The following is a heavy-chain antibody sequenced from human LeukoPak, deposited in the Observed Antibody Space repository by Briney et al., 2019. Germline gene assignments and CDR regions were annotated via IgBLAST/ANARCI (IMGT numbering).Heavy chain of an antibody. Sequence: GGSLRLSCAASGFTFSGSAMHWVRQASGKGLEWVGRIRSKANSYATAYAASVKGRLTISRDDSKNTAYLQMNSLKTEDTAVYYCTRLSSGWSYYFDYWGQGTLVTVSS. CDR3: TRLSSGWSYYFDY. CDR2: IRSKANSYAT. J-gene: IGHJ4*02. D-gene: IGHD6-19*01. CDR1: GFTFSGSA. V-gene: IGHV3-73*01.